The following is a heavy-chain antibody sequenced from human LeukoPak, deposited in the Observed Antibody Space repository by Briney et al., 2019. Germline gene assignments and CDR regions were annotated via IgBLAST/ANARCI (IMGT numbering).Heavy chain of an antibody. Sequence: GGSLRLSCAASGFIYSDTYINWARQIPGTGLEWVGLIKNKADRGEIEYAAPVKDRFTISRDDSKNTVYLQMSSLKTEDTAVYYCTTESSGSLPYWGQGTLVTDSS. CDR3: TTESSGSLPY. V-gene: IGHV3-15*07. CDR1: GFIYSDTY. D-gene: IGHD1-26*01. J-gene: IGHJ4*02. CDR2: IKNKADRGEI.